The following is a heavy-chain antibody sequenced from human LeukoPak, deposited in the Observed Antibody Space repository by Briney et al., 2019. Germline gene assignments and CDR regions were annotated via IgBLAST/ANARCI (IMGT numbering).Heavy chain of an antibody. CDR2: IIPIFGTA. V-gene: IGHV1-69*01. CDR1: GGTFSSYA. J-gene: IGHJ4*02. D-gene: IGHD2-2*01. Sequence: SVKVSCKASGGTFSSYAISWVRQAPGQGLEWMGGIIPIFGTANYAQKFQGRVTITADGSTSTAYMELSSLRSEDTAVYYCARDRSVVPAALPEYDFDYWGQGTLVTVSS. CDR3: ARDRSVVPAALPEYDFDY.